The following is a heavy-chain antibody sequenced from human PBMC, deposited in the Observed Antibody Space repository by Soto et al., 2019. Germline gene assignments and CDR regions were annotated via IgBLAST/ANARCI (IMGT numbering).Heavy chain of an antibody. J-gene: IGHJ5*02. V-gene: IGHV1-69*01. Sequence: QVQLVQSGAEVKKPGSSVKVSCKASGGTFSSYAISWVRQAPGQGLEWMGGIIPIFGTANYAQKFQGRVTITADESTSPAYIELSNLRSEDTAVYYCARTANPAIFGVVQGWFDPWGQGTLVTVSS. CDR2: IIPIFGTA. D-gene: IGHD3-3*01. CDR3: ARTANPAIFGVVQGWFDP. CDR1: GGTFSSYA.